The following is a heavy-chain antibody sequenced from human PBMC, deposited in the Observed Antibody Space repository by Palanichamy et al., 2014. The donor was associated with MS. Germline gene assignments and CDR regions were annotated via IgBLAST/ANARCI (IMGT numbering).Heavy chain of an antibody. J-gene: IGHJ6*02. CDR2: LLQWEH. D-gene: IGHD2-2*01. Sequence: VQLQESGPGLVKPSKTLSLTCTVSGGSISSYYWSWIRQPQEGTGVDWVYLLQWEHQLQPSLKSRVTISVDTSKNQFSLKLSSVTAADTAVYYCARAIGYCSSTSCSALDYYYGMDVWGQGTTVTVSS. CDR1: GGSISSYY. CDR3: ARAIGYCSSTSCSALDYYYGMDV. V-gene: IGHV4-59*01.